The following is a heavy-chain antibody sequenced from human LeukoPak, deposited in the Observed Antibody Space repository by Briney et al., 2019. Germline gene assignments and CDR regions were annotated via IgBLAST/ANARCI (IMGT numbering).Heavy chain of an antibody. J-gene: IGHJ4*02. V-gene: IGHV3-15*01. D-gene: IGHD6-13*01. CDR3: TSLDRGGLADDY. Sequence: GGSLRLSCAASGFTFTNAWMSWVRQAPGKGLEWIGRIKSKEDGETTDYAAPVKGRFTISRDDAKDTLYLQMSSLETEDTGVYYCTSLDRGGLADDYWGQGILVTVSS. CDR1: GFTFTNAW. CDR2: IKSKEDGETT.